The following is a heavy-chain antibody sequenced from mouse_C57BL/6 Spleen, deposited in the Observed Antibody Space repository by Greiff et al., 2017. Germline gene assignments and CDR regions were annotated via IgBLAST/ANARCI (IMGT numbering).Heavy chain of an antibody. CDR1: GYTFTSYW. V-gene: IGHV1-52*01. Sequence: VQLQQPGAELVRPGSSVKLSCKASGYTFTSYWMHWVKQRPIQGLEWIGNIDPSDSETHYNQKFKDKATLTVDKSSSTAYMQLSSLTSEDSAVYYCARKRTTVVEDYFDYWGQGTTLTVSS. CDR2: IDPSDSET. CDR3: ARKRTTVVEDYFDY. D-gene: IGHD1-1*01. J-gene: IGHJ2*01.